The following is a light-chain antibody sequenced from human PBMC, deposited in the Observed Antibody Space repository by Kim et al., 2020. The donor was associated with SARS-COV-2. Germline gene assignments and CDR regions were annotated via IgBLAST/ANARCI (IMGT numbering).Light chain of an antibody. CDR2: GAA. CDR3: QQYSNPPRT. V-gene: IGKV3-20*01. J-gene: IGKJ1*01. Sequence: SPGEGAALSCRAGQVISISALAWYQQKPGQAPRLLIYGAASRATGMADKFSGSGSGTDYSLTINRLEPEDFAVYYCQQYSNPPRTFGQGTKVDIK. CDR1: QVISISA.